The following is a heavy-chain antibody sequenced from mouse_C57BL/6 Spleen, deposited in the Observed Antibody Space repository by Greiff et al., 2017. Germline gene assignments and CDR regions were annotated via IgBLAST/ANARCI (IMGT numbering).Heavy chain of an antibody. CDR3: ARSETVVATDWYFDV. J-gene: IGHJ1*03. V-gene: IGHV1-54*01. CDR1: GYAFTNYL. CDR2: INPGSGGT. Sequence: VKLQESGAELVRPGTSVKVSCKASGYAFTNYLIEWVKQRPGQGLEWIGVINPGSGGTNYNEKFKGKATLTADKSSSTAYMQLSSLTSEDSAVYFCARSETVVATDWYFDVWGTGTTVTVSS. D-gene: IGHD1-1*01.